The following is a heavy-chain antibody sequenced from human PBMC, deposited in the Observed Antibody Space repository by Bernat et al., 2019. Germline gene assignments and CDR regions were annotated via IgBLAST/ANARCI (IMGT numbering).Heavy chain of an antibody. V-gene: IGHV3-23*01. CDR2: ISGSGGST. Sequence: EVQLLDSGGGLVQPGGSLRLSCAASGFTFSSYAMSWVRQAPGKGLEWVSAISGSGGSTCYADSVKGRFTISGDNSKNTLYLQMGSMRAEETAIYYGAKSSALLVPVWFDPWGQGTLVTVSS. CDR1: GFTFSSYA. J-gene: IGHJ5*02. D-gene: IGHD2-21*02. CDR3: AKSSALLVPVWFDP.